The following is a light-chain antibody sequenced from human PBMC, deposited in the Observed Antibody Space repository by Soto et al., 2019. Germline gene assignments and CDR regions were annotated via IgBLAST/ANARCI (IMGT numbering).Light chain of an antibody. Sequence: EIVLTQSPATLSLSPGERATLSCRASQSVSSYLAWYQQKRGQAPRLLIYDASNRATNIPGRFTGSGSGTDFSLTIRSLEPEDFAVYYCQQRSTWPLTFGGGTKVEIK. J-gene: IGKJ4*01. CDR3: QQRSTWPLT. CDR1: QSVSSY. V-gene: IGKV3-11*01. CDR2: DAS.